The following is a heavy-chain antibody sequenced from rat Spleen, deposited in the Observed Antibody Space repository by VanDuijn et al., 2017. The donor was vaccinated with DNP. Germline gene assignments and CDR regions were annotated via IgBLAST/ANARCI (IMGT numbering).Heavy chain of an antibody. CDR2: ISSGGST. CDR1: GFSLTSYG. V-gene: IGHV2S12*01. J-gene: IGHJ2*01. Sequence: QVHLKESGPGLVQPSQTLSLTCTVSGFSLTSYGVSWVRQPPGKGLEWIAAISSGGSTSYNSALKSRLSISRDTSKSQVFLKMNSLQTEDTATYYCARDWDGYNIDYWGQGVMVTVSS. CDR3: ARDWDGYNIDY. D-gene: IGHD4-1*01.